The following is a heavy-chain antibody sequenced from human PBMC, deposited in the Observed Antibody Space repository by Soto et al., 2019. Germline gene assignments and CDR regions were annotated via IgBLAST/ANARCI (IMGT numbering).Heavy chain of an antibody. Sequence: GGSLRLSCAASGFTFSSYAMSWVRQAPGKGLEWVSAISGSGGSTYYADSVKGRFTISRDNSKNTLYLQMNSLRAEDRAVYYCAKAADPHCGGGSCYGKNWLNTYYFDYWGQGTLVTVSS. CDR1: GFTFSSYA. CDR2: ISGSGGST. D-gene: IGHD2-15*01. J-gene: IGHJ4*02. CDR3: AKAADPHCGGGSCYGKNWLNTYYFDY. V-gene: IGHV3-23*01.